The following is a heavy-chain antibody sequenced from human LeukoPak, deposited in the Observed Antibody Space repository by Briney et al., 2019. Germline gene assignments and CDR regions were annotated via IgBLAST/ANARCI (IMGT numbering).Heavy chain of an antibody. Sequence: SQTLSLTCAISGDSVSSNSAAWNWIRQSPSRGLEWLGRTYYRSKWYNDYAVSVKSRITINPDTSKDQFSLQLNSVTPEDTAVYYCARGGYYDSSGNFDYWGQGTLVTVSS. CDR1: GDSVSSNSAA. D-gene: IGHD3-22*01. CDR3: ARGGYYDSSGNFDY. J-gene: IGHJ4*02. V-gene: IGHV6-1*01. CDR2: TYYRSKWYN.